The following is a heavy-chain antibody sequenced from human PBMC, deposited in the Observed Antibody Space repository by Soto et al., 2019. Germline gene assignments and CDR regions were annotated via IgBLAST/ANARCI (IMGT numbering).Heavy chain of an antibody. D-gene: IGHD3-22*01. CDR1: GFTFNIYA. CDR2: ISRYGDFT. V-gene: IGHV3-23*01. Sequence: EVQLLESGGDLIQPGGSLRLSCAASGFTFNIYAMTWVRQDPGKGLEWVSAISRYGDFTYYADSVEGRFTISRDNSKNTLYLQMNSMRAEDTAGYYCAKDRYLDHDSRGYLFDNWGQGTLVTVSS. J-gene: IGHJ4*02. CDR3: AKDRYLDHDSRGYLFDN.